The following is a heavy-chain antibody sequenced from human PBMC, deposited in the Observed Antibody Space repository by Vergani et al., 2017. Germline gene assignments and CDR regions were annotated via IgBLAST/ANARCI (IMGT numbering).Heavy chain of an antibody. Sequence: QVQPVESGGGVVQPGRSLRLPCAASGFTLSNYGLPWVRQAPGKGREWVAFISYDGGNKYYADSVKGRFTISRDNSKNTLYLQMNSLGDEDTAVYYCAKESVPYYDSGGYDFWGQGTLVTVSS. D-gene: IGHD3-22*01. J-gene: IGHJ4*02. CDR3: AKESVPYYDSGGYDF. V-gene: IGHV3-30*18. CDR1: GFTLSNYG. CDR2: ISYDGGNK.